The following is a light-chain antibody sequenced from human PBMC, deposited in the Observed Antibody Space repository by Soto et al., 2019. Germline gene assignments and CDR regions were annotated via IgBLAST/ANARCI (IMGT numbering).Light chain of an antibody. CDR1: QSISSW. V-gene: IGKV1-5*03. J-gene: IGKJ2*02. CDR2: KAS. Sequence: DIQMTQSPSTLSASVGDRVTITCRASQSISSWLAWYQQKPGKAPNLLIYKASYLESGVPSRVSGSGSGTEFTLTISTPPPDDFATYYCQQYNSYPCTFGQGTKLEIK. CDR3: QQYNSYPCT.